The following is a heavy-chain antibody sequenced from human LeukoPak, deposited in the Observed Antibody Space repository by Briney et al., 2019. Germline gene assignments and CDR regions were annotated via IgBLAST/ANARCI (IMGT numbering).Heavy chain of an antibody. CDR1: GFTFDDYA. CDR3: AAWEGSSGYSDDAFDI. Sequence: PRGSLRLPCAASGFTFDDYAMHWVRQAPGKGLEWVSGISWNSGSIGYADSVKGRFTISRDNAKNSLYLQMNSLRAEDTALYYCAAWEGSSGYSDDAFDIWGQGIMVTVSS. V-gene: IGHV3-9*01. J-gene: IGHJ3*02. D-gene: IGHD3-22*01. CDR2: ISWNSGSI.